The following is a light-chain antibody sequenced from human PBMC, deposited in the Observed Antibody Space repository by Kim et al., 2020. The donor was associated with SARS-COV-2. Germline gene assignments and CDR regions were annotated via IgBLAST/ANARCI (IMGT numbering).Light chain of an antibody. V-gene: IGLV2-14*03. J-gene: IGLJ3*02. Sequence: QSALTQPASVSGSPGQSITISCTGSSSDIDNYNYVSWYQQHPGKVPKLVIYDVSEVPSGVSNRFSGSKSGNTASLTISGLQTEDEADYYCASYTTISTWVFGGGTQLTVL. CDR3: ASYTTISTWV. CDR2: DVS. CDR1: SSDIDNYNY.